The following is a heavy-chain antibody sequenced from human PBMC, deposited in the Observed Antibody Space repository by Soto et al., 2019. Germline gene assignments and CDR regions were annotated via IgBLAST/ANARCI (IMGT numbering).Heavy chain of an antibody. CDR2: IIPIFGTA. D-gene: IGHD3-22*01. V-gene: IGHV1-69*01. CDR3: ARDLGEEYDSTSLLAFDI. Sequence: QVQLVQSGAEVKKPGSSVKVSCKASGGTFSSYAISWVRQAPGQGLEWMGGIIPIFGTANYAQKFQGRVTITADESTITAYMELSSLRSEDTAVYYCARDLGEEYDSTSLLAFDIWGQGTMVTVSS. CDR1: GGTFSSYA. J-gene: IGHJ3*02.